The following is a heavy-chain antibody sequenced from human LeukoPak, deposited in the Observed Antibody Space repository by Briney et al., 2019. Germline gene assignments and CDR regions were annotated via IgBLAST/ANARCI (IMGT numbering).Heavy chain of an antibody. J-gene: IGHJ5*02. Sequence: PSETLSLTCTVSGGSISSYYWSWIRQPPGKGLEWIGYIYCSGSTNYNPSLKSRVTISVDTSKNQFSLKLSSVTAADTAVYYCARDLIAAAGDNWFDPWGQGTLVTVSS. CDR3: ARDLIAAAGDNWFDP. V-gene: IGHV4-59*01. CDR1: GGSISSYY. D-gene: IGHD6-13*01. CDR2: IYCSGST.